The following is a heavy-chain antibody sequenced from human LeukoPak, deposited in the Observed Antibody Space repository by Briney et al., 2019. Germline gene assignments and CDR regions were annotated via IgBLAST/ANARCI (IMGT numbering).Heavy chain of an antibody. V-gene: IGHV3-7*01. D-gene: IGHD6-13*01. CDR2: IKQDGSEK. J-gene: IGHJ4*02. CDR1: GFTFRSYW. Sequence: GGSLTLSCVASGFTFRSYWMTWVRQAPGKGLEWVANIKQDGSEKYYVDSVKGRFTISRDNAKNSLDLQMNSLRDEDTAVYYCARVQTAAGDYWGQGTLVTVSS. CDR3: ARVQTAAGDY.